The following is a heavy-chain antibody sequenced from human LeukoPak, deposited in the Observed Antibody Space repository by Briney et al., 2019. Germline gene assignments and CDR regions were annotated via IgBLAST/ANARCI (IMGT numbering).Heavy chain of an antibody. V-gene: IGHV3-48*02. CDR3: ARGASSGWYPGFDI. D-gene: IGHD6-19*01. CDR2: ISSSSSTI. Sequence: GGSLRLSCAASGFTFSNAWMSWVRQAPGEGLEWVSYISSSSSTIYYADSVKGRFTISRDNAKNSLYLQMNSLRDEDTAVYYCARGASSGWYPGFDIWGQGTMVTVSS. CDR1: GFTFSNAW. J-gene: IGHJ3*02.